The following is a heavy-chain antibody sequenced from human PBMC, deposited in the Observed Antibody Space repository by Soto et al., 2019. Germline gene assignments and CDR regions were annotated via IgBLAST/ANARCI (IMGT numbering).Heavy chain of an antibody. CDR3: ARFSGWYYFDY. Sequence: ASVNVSCMSSVYTFASYARHWVRQAPGQRRAWMGWINAGNDNTKYSQKFQGRVTITRDTSVSTDYMELSSLRSEDNAVYYCARFSGWYYFDYWGQGTKVTVSS. CDR2: INAGNDNT. D-gene: IGHD6-19*01. CDR1: VYTFASYA. J-gene: IGHJ4*02. V-gene: IGHV1-3*01.